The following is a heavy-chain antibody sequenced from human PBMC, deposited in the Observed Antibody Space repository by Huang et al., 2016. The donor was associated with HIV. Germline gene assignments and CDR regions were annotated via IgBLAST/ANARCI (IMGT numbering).Heavy chain of an antibody. CDR1: GGSMSSHY. J-gene: IGHJ3*02. CDR3: ARDLLVLESDAFDI. Sequence: QVQLQESGPGLVKPSETLSLTCTVSGGSMSSHYWSWLRQPPGKGPEWIGSVDYTGSTNNIPSLKSRVTISVDTSKNQFSLKMTSVTTADTAVYYCARDLLVLESDAFDIWGPGTMVTVSS. D-gene: IGHD3-3*01. V-gene: IGHV4-59*11. CDR2: VDYTGST.